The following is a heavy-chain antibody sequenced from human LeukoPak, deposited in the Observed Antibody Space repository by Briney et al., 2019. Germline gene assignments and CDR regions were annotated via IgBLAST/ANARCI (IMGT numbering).Heavy chain of an antibody. V-gene: IGHV1-18*01. D-gene: IGHD5-12*01. Sequence: ASVKVSCKASGYTFTSYGISWVRQAPGQGLEWMGWISAYNGNTNYAQKLQGRVTMTTDTSTSTAYMELRSLRSEDTAVYYCARDISLSVATTTPDYWGQGTLVTVSS. CDR1: GYTFTSYG. CDR2: ISAYNGNT. CDR3: ARDISLSVATTTPDY. J-gene: IGHJ4*02.